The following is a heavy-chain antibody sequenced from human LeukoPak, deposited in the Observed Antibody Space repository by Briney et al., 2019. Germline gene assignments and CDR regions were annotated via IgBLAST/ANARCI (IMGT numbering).Heavy chain of an antibody. CDR2: ISGSGGST. V-gene: IGHV3-23*01. J-gene: IGHJ4*02. CDR1: GFTFSSYA. Sequence: GGSLRLSCAASGFTFSSYAMSWVRQAPGKGLEWVSAISGSGGSTYYADSVKGRFTISRDNSKNTLYLQMNSLRAEDTAVYYCAKDRNCYDSSGYFDYWGQGTLVTVSS. D-gene: IGHD3-22*01. CDR3: AKDRNCYDSSGYFDY.